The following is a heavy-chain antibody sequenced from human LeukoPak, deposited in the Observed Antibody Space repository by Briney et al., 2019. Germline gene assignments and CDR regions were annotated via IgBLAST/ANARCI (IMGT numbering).Heavy chain of an antibody. CDR2: IYYSGST. Sequence: SQTLSLTCTVSGGSISSGGYYWSWIRQHPGKGLEWIGYIYYSGSTYYNPSLKSRVTISVDTSKNPFSLRLSSVTAADTAVYYCARERGSSSYFYFDYWGQGTLVTVSS. CDR1: GGSISSGGYY. CDR3: ARERGSSSYFYFDY. D-gene: IGHD6-13*01. J-gene: IGHJ4*02. V-gene: IGHV4-31*03.